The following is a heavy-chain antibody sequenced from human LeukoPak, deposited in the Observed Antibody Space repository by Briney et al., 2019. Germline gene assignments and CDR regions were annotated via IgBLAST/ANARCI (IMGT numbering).Heavy chain of an antibody. Sequence: ASVKVSCKASGYTFTSYDINWVRQATGQGLEWMGWMNPNSGNTGYAQKFQGRVTITRNTSISTAYMELSSLRSEDTAVYYCARGHRRRSQEDYYYYMDVWGKGTTVTVSS. CDR2: MNPNSGNT. V-gene: IGHV1-8*03. CDR3: ARGHRRRSQEDYYYYMDV. J-gene: IGHJ6*03. CDR1: GYTFTSYD.